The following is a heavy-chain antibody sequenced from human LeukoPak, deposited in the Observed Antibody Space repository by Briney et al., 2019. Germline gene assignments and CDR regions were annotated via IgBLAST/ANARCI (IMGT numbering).Heavy chain of an antibody. J-gene: IGHJ6*02. D-gene: IGHD4-11*01. Sequence: SETLSLTCTVSGGSISSYYWSWIRQPPGEGLEWIGYIYYSGSTNYNPSLKSRVTISVDTSKNRFSLKLSSVTAADTAVYYCARDRTTVTTQPYYYYYGMDVWGQGTTVTVSS. CDR1: GGSISSYY. CDR2: IYYSGST. CDR3: ARDRTTVTTQPYYYYYGMDV. V-gene: IGHV4-59*01.